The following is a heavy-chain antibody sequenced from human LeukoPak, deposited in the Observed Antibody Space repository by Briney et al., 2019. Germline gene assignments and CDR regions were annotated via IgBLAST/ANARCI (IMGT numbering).Heavy chain of an antibody. CDR2: IYYSGSS. V-gene: IGHV4-59*08. Sequence: KPSETLSLTCTVSGGSISNNYWSWIRQPPGKGLEWIGYIYYSGSSTYKPSLKSRVTMSVDTSKNQFSLKLTSVTAADTAVYYCARQGNYYYYGMDVRGQRTTVTVSS. CDR3: ARQGNYYYYGMDV. J-gene: IGHJ6*02. CDR1: GGSISNNY.